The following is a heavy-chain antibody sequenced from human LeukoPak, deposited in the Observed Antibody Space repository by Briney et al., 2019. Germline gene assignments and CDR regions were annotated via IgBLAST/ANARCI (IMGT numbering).Heavy chain of an antibody. Sequence: PSETLSLTCSVSGDSINSLDLWSWVRQPPGKGLEWIGEMYLSGTTHSNPSVKSRVTISIDKSKNQFFLNLSSVTAADTAVYYCAGLVGRYSSGLYYYYFDYWGQGTLVTVSS. J-gene: IGHJ4*02. CDR2: MYLSGTT. CDR3: AGLVGRYSSGLYYYYFDY. CDR1: GDSINSLDL. D-gene: IGHD3-22*01. V-gene: IGHV4-4*02.